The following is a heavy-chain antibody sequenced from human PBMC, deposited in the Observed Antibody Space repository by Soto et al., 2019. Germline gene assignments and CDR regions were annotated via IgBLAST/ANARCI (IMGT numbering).Heavy chain of an antibody. D-gene: IGHD6-19*01. CDR2: VSGSGSST. CDR1: GFTFSNYA. CDR3: AKRWGSGWPLDY. J-gene: IGHJ4*02. V-gene: IGHV3-23*01. Sequence: GGSLRLSCTASGFTFSNYAMSWVRQAPGKGLEWVSGVSGSGSSTYYADSVKGRFTISRDNSKNTLYLQMSSLRVDDTALYYCAKRWGSGWPLDYWGQGTLVTVSS.